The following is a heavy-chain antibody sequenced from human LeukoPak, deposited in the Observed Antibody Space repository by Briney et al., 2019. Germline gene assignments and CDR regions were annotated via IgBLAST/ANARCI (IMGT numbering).Heavy chain of an antibody. CDR2: IYYSGST. D-gene: IGHD2-21*02. CDR3: ARHSGRTAQFDP. CDR1: GGSISSYY. Sequence: TSETLSLTCTVSGGSISSYYWSWIRQPPGKGLEWIGYIYYSGSTNYNPSLKSRVTSVDTSKNQFSLKLSSVTAADTAVYYCARHSGRTAQFDPWGQGTLVTVSS. J-gene: IGHJ5*02. V-gene: IGHV4-59*08.